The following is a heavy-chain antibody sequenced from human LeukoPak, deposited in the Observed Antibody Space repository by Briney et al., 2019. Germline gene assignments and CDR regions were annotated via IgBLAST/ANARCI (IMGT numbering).Heavy chain of an antibody. V-gene: IGHV5-51*01. Sequence: GKSLKISCEGSGYKFTTYWIAWVRQMPGKSLEGMGIIYPDDSDTKYNPSFQGQVTISADKSIDTAYLQWSSLKASDTAIYYCARLNINYYYFADVWGKGTPVTVSS. CDR3: ARLNINYYYFADV. CDR1: GYKFTTYW. CDR2: IYPDDSDT. J-gene: IGHJ6*03.